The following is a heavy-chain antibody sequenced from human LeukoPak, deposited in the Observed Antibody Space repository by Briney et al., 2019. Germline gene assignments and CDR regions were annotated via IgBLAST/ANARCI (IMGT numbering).Heavy chain of an antibody. J-gene: IGHJ3*02. CDR3: AKNNLVGATVEAFDI. CDR1: GFTFSSYG. Sequence: PGGSLRLSCAASGFTFSSYGMHWVRRAPGKGLEWVTFIRYDGNNKYFADSVKGRFTISRDNSKNTLYLQMNSLRAEDTAVYYCAKNNLVGATVEAFDIWGQGTMVTVSS. V-gene: IGHV3-30*02. D-gene: IGHD1-26*01. CDR2: IRYDGNNK.